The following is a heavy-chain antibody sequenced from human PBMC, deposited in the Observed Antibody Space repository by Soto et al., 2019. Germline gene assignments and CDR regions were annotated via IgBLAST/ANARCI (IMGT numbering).Heavy chain of an antibody. CDR2: ISFNGDVT. V-gene: IGHV3-11*01. D-gene: IGHD2-8*01. CDR3: ARENGHPGHNYAMDV. J-gene: IGHJ6*02. CDR1: GFSFSSYY. Sequence: GGSLRLSCAASGFSFSSYYMSWIRQAPGKGLEWVSYISFNGDVTRYSDSVEGRFTVSRDNAKKSLYLQMNSLRVEDTAVYYCARENGHPGHNYAMDVWGQGTTVTVSS.